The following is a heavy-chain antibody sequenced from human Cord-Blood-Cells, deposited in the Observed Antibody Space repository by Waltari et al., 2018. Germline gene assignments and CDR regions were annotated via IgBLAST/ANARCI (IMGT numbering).Heavy chain of an antibody. Sequence: EVQLVQSGAAVKKPGESLKISCKGSGSRFTSYWLGWVRSMAGKGLEWMGIIYPGDSDTRYSPSFQGQVTISADKSISTAYLQWSSLKASDTAMYYCASSYYDFWSGYSFDYWGQGTLVTVSS. D-gene: IGHD3-3*01. CDR2: IYPGDSDT. CDR1: GSRFTSYW. J-gene: IGHJ4*02. CDR3: ASSYYDFWSGYSFDY. V-gene: IGHV5-51*01.